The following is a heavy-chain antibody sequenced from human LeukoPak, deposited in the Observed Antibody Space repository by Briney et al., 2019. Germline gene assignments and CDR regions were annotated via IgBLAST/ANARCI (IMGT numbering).Heavy chain of an antibody. CDR3: ARVVGATHFDY. CDR1: GFTFSSYW. Sequence: GGSLRLSCEASGFTFSSYWMGWVRQAPGKGLEWVANIKQDGSEKYYEDSVKGRFTISRGKAKNSLYLQMNSLRAEDTAVYYCARVVGATHFDYWGQGTLVTVSS. D-gene: IGHD1-26*01. V-gene: IGHV3-7*04. J-gene: IGHJ4*02. CDR2: IKQDGSEK.